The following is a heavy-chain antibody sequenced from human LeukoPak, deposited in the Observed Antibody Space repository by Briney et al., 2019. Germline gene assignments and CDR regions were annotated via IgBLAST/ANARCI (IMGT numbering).Heavy chain of an antibody. J-gene: IGHJ4*02. Sequence: GGSLRLSCAVSEFTVSNAWMSWIRQAPGKGLEWLSFINSAGNNIYYADSVKGRFTISRDNSKDTLYLEMNSLRVEDTAIYYCATSRVFDHWGQGTLVAVSS. CDR3: ATSRVFDH. V-gene: IGHV3-11*04. CDR1: EFTVSNAW. CDR2: INSAGNNI.